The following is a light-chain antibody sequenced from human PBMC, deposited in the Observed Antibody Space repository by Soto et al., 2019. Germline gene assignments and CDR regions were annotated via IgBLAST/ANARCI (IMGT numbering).Light chain of an antibody. J-gene: IGLJ3*02. Sequence: QSVLTQPPSASGSPGQSVTISCTGTSSDVGAYKYVSWYQQYPGKAPKLMIYEVTKRPSGVPDRFSGSKSGNTASLTVSGLQADDEADYYCTSYVGNDTWVFGGGTQLTV. CDR3: TSYVGNDTWV. CDR2: EVT. V-gene: IGLV2-8*01. CDR1: SSDVGAYKY.